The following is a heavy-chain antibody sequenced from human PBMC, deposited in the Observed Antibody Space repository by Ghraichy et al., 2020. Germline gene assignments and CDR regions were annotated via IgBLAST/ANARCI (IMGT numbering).Heavy chain of an antibody. V-gene: IGHV1-46*01. CDR1: GYTFTSYY. CDR3: AREGTYYYGSGSYYNPPHY. D-gene: IGHD3-10*01. CDR2: INPSGGST. J-gene: IGHJ4*02. Sequence: ASVKVSCKASGYTFTSYYMHWVRQAPGQGLEWMGIINPSGGSTSYAQKFQGRVTMTRDTSTSTVYMELSSLRSEDTAVYYCAREGTYYYGSGSYYNPPHYWGQGTLVTVSS.